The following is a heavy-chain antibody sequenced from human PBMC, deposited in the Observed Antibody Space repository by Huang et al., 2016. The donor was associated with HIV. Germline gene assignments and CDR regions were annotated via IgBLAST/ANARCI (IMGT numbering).Heavy chain of an antibody. CDR3: ARHMDCSSSSCLAGGHERGPFDM. CDR1: GGSISSSSYY. V-gene: IGHV4-39*01. J-gene: IGHJ3*02. Sequence: QLQLQESGPGLVKPSETLSLTCSVSGGSISSSSYYWGWILQPPGKGLEWSGRIYSSGSTFYNPALKSRVTISVDTSKDQFSLRLSSVTAADTSVYYCARHMDCSSSSCLAGGHERGPFDMWGQGTMVTVSS. D-gene: IGHD2-2*01. CDR2: IYSSGST.